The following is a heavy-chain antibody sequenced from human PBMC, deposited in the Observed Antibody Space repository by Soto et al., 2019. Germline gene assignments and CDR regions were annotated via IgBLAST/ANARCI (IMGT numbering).Heavy chain of an antibody. D-gene: IGHD6-13*01. CDR1: GGSISSSSYY. Sequence: QLQLQESGPGLVKPSETLSLTCTVSGGSISSSSYYWGWIRQPPGKGLEWIGSIYYSGSTYYNPSLKSRVTISVDTSKNQFSLKLSSVTAADTAVYYCARLESWYYPNDYWGQGTLVTVSS. CDR2: IYYSGST. J-gene: IGHJ4*02. V-gene: IGHV4-39*01. CDR3: ARLESWYYPNDY.